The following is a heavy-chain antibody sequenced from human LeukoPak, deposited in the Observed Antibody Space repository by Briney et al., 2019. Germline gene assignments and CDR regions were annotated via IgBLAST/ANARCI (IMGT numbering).Heavy chain of an antibody. V-gene: IGHV3-66*01. CDR3: ARGVPRGRTSKRWLSIPLDY. J-gene: IGHJ4*02. CDR1: GFTVSSNY. D-gene: IGHD5-24*01. Sequence: GGSLRLSCAASGFTVSSNYMSWVRQAPGKGLEWVSVIYSGGSTYYADSVKGRFTISRDNSKNTLYLQMNSLRAEDTAVYYCARGVPRGRTSKRWLSIPLDYRGQGTLVTVSS. CDR2: IYSGGST.